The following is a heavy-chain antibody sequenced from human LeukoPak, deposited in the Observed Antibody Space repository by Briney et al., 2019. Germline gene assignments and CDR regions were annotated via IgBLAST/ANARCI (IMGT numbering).Heavy chain of an antibody. CDR2: MNPNSGNT. V-gene: IGHV1-8*01. J-gene: IGHJ4*02. Sequence: ASVKVSCKASGYTFTSYDINWVRQATGQGLEWMGWMNPNSGNTGYAQKFQGRVTVTRDTSTSTVHMELSGLRSEDTAVYYCARDQEAFDYWGQGTLVTVSS. CDR1: GYTFTSYD. CDR3: ARDQEAFDY.